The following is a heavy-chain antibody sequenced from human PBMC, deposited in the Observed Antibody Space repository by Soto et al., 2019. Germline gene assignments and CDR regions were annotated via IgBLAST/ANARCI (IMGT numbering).Heavy chain of an antibody. V-gene: IGHV4-59*01. Sequence: SEPLSLTCNVSGGSISGYYWSWIRQAPGKGLQWIGYIFHSGSTSYNPSLRSRVTISVDTSKNQFSLKVNSVTAADTAVYYCAKVRGYASGWRYFDYWGQGTLVTVSS. CDR1: GGSISGYY. D-gene: IGHD5-18*01. CDR3: AKVRGYASGWRYFDY. J-gene: IGHJ4*02. CDR2: IFHSGST.